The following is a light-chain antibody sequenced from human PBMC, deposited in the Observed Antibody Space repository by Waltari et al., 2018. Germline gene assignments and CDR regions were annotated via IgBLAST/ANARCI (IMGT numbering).Light chain of an antibody. CDR2: GAY. Sequence: ENVLTQSPGPLSLSPGERATLSCRASHSVTSDYVAWYQHKPGQAPRLLIYGAYTRATGIPDRFSASGSGSDFALTISGLEPEDFAVYYCQQYGSSPQTFGQGTKVEIK. CDR3: QQYGSSPQT. CDR1: HSVTSDY. J-gene: IGKJ1*01. V-gene: IGKV3-20*01.